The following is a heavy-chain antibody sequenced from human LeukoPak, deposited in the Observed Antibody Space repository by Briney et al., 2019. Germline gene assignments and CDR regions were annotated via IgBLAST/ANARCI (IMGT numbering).Heavy chain of an antibody. CDR2: ISAYNGNT. D-gene: IGHD3-10*01. V-gene: IGHV1-18*01. CDR3: AREEGPYGSGSYYRYYYYGMDV. J-gene: IGHJ6*02. CDR1: GYTFTSYG. Sequence: GASVKVSCKASGYTFTSYGISWVRQAPGQGLEWMGWISAYNGNTNYAQKLQGRATMTTDTSTSTAYMELRSLRSDDTAVYYCAREEGPYGSGSYYRYYYYGMDVWGQGTTVTVSS.